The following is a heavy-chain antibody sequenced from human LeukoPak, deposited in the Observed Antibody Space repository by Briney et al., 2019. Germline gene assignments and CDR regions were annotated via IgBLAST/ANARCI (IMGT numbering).Heavy chain of an antibody. CDR3: AKPTRTGPAKAFDY. CDR1: GFTFSSCA. V-gene: IGHV3-30*04. D-gene: IGHD3/OR15-3a*01. CDR2: ISYDGSNK. Sequence: GGSLRLSCAASGFTFSSCAMHWVRQAPGKGLEWVAVISYDGSNKYYADSVKGRFTISRDNSKNTLYLQMNSLRAEDTAIYYCAKPTRTGPAKAFDYWGQGTLVTVSS. J-gene: IGHJ4*02.